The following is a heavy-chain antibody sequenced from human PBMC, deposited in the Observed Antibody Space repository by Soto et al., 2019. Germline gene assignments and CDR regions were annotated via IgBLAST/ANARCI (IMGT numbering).Heavy chain of an antibody. D-gene: IGHD4-17*01. Sequence: HGESLNISCKGSGYSFSNWWIAWVRQMPGKGLEYMGIIYPSDSQTRYSPSFQGQVTISADKSISTAYLQWSSLKASDTAIYYCARHGFYGDYSSNYFDPWGQGTLVTVSS. V-gene: IGHV5-51*01. CDR2: IYPSDSQT. CDR3: ARHGFYGDYSSNYFDP. CDR1: GYSFSNWW. J-gene: IGHJ5*02.